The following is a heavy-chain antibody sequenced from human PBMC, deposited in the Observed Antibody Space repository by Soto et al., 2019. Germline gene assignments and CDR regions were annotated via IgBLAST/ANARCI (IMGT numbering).Heavy chain of an antibody. Sequence: PGGSLRLSCAASGFTFSSYGMHWVRQAPGKGLEWVAVISYDGSNKYYADSVKGRFTISRDNSKNTLYLQMNSLRAEDTAVYYCARGANWVDIWGQGTMVTVSS. D-gene: IGHD7-27*01. J-gene: IGHJ3*02. CDR2: ISYDGSNK. V-gene: IGHV3-30*03. CDR3: ARGANWVDI. CDR1: GFTFSSYG.